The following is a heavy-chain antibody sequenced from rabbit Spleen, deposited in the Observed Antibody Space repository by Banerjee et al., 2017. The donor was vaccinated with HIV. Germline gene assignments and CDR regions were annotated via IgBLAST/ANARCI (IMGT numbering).Heavy chain of an antibody. CDR3: ARDTGSSFSSYGMDL. CDR1: GFSFSFNDY. CDR2: IAGSSSAFT. V-gene: IGHV1S40*01. D-gene: IGHD8-1*01. Sequence: QSLEESGGGLVQPGASLTLTCTASGFSFSFNDYICWVRQAPGKGLEWISCIAGSSSAFTYSASWAKGRFTISKTSSTTVTLQMTSLTVADTATYFCARDTGSSFSSYGMDLWGQGTLVTVS. J-gene: IGHJ6*01.